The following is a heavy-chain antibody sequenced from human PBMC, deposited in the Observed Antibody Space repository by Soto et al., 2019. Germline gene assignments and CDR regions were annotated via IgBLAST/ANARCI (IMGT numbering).Heavy chain of an antibody. CDR3: ARLGPIQGSGTYAADP. CDR2: INHSGNT. J-gene: IGHJ5*02. CDR1: GASLSDNY. V-gene: IGHV4-34*01. D-gene: IGHD3-10*01. Sequence: SETLSLTCAVYGASLSDNYCNWLRQPPGKGLEWIGEINHSGNTNYNPSLRSRVTISIDTSKNQLSLNLRSVSAADTAVYYCARLGPIQGSGTYAADPWGQGTLVTVSS.